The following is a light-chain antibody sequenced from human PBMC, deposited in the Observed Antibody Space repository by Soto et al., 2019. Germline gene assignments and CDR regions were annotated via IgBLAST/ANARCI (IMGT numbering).Light chain of an antibody. Sequence: DIQMTQSPSSLSASVGDRVTITCRASQDIRNELGWYQQKPGKVPKRLIYAASSLQSEVPSRFSGSGSGTEFTLTSSSLQPEDFATYYCLQHKNYPITFGQGTRLEIK. CDR1: QDIRNE. CDR2: AAS. V-gene: IGKV1-17*01. J-gene: IGKJ5*01. CDR3: LQHKNYPIT.